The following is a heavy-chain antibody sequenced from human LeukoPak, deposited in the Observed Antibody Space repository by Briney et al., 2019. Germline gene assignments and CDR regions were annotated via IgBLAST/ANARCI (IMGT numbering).Heavy chain of an antibody. CDR1: GYSFSSYW. V-gene: IGHV5-51*01. J-gene: IGHJ4*02. CDR3: ARLTAVVTFDY. Sequence: GESLKISCKGSGYSFSSYWIGWVRQMPGKGLEWMGVIYPSDSDTRYSPSFQGQVTISADKSISTAYLQWRSLEVSDSAMYYCARLTAVVTFDYWGQGTLVTVSS. D-gene: IGHD4-23*01. CDR2: IYPSDSDT.